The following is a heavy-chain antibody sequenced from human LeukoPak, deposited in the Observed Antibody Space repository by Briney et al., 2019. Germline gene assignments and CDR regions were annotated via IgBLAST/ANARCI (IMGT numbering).Heavy chain of an antibody. CDR2: INHSGST. J-gene: IGHJ5*02. CDR1: GGSFRDYY. CDR3: ARAVRLYDFWRAPNWFDP. V-gene: IGHV4-34*01. Sequence: SETLSLTCAVYGGSFRDYYWTWIRQPPGKGLEWIGEINHSGSTNYNPSLKSRVTISVDTSKNQFSLKLSSVTAADTAVYYCARAVRLYDFWRAPNWFDPWGQGTLVTVSS. D-gene: IGHD3-3*01.